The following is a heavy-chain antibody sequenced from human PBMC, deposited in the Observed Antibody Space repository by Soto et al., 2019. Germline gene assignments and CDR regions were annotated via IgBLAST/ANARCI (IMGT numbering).Heavy chain of an antibody. V-gene: IGHV3-23*01. CDR3: AKDQSFYGDYPLDYFDY. CDR1: GFTFSSYA. J-gene: IGHJ4*02. CDR2: ISGSGGST. Sequence: PGGSLRLSCAASGFTFSSYAMSWVRQAPGKGLEWVSAISGSGGSTYYADSVKGRFTISRDNSKNTLYLQMNSLRAEDTAVYYCAKDQSFYGDYPLDYFDYWVQGTLVTVSS. D-gene: IGHD4-17*01.